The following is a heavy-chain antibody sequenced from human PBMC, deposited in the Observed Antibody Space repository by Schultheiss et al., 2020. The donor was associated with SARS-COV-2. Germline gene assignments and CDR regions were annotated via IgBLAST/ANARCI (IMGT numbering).Heavy chain of an antibody. Sequence: SETLSLTCTVSGGSISSYYWSWIRQPPGKGLEWIGSIYYSGSTNYNPSLKSRVTISVDTSKNQFSLKLNSVTPEDTAVYYCARGYSSSSKQHYGMDVWGQGTTVTVSS. D-gene: IGHD6-6*01. J-gene: IGHJ6*02. V-gene: IGHV4-59*12. CDR1: GGSISSYY. CDR2: IYYSGST. CDR3: ARGYSSSSKQHYGMDV.